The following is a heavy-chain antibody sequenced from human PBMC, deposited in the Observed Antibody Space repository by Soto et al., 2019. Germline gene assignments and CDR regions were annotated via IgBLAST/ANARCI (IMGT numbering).Heavy chain of an antibody. CDR3: AGGRMVGGFLGT. Sequence: QVQLQQWGAGLLKPSETLSLTCAVYGGSFSGYYWSWIRQPPGKGLEWIGEINHSGSTNYNPSLKSRVTIPVDTSKNQFPRRLSFGAAGETVVYYCAGGRMVGGFLGTGGQEPLFTASS. V-gene: IGHV4-34*01. D-gene: IGHD3-10*01. CDR1: GGSFSGYY. J-gene: IGHJ4*02. CDR2: INHSGST.